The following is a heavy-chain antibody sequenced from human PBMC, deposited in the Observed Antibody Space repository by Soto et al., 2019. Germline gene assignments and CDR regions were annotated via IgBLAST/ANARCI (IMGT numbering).Heavy chain of an antibody. Sequence: EVQLVESGGGLVQPGGSLRLSCAASGFTFSSYSMNWVRQAPGKGLEWVSYISSSSSTIYYADSVKGRFTISRDNAKNSLYLQMNSLRAADRAVYYCARVLPRITTVTTRGAFAIWGQGTMVTGSS. V-gene: IGHV3-48*01. CDR1: GFTFSSYS. J-gene: IGHJ3*02. D-gene: IGHD4-17*01. CDR3: ARVLPRITTVTTRGAFAI. CDR2: ISSSSSTI.